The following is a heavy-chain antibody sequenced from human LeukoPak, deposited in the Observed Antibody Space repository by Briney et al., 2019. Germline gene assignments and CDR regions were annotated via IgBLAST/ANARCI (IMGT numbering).Heavy chain of an antibody. CDR3: ARSLYYYGSDSFDI. J-gene: IGHJ3*02. CDR2: IYINGST. Sequence: SETLSLTCTVSGGSISSGNYYWSWIRQPAGKGLEWIGRIYINGSTNYNPSLKSRVTISVDTSKNQFSLKLSSVTAADTAVYYCARSLYYYGSDSFDIWGQGTMVSVSS. V-gene: IGHV4-61*02. D-gene: IGHD3-10*01. CDR1: GGSISSGNYY.